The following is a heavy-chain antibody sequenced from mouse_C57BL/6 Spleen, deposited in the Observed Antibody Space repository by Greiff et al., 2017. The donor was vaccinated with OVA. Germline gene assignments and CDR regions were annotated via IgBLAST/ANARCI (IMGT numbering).Heavy chain of an antibody. D-gene: IGHD2-1*01. Sequence: QVHVKQPGAELVKPGASVKMSCKASGYTFTSYWITWVKQRPGQGLEWIGDIYPGSGSTNYNEKFKSKATLTVDTSSSTAYMQLSSLTSEDSAVYYCARSIYYGNYNAMDYWGQGTSVTVSS. CDR1: GYTFTSYW. CDR2: IYPGSGST. CDR3: ARSIYYGNYNAMDY. V-gene: IGHV1-55*01. J-gene: IGHJ4*01.